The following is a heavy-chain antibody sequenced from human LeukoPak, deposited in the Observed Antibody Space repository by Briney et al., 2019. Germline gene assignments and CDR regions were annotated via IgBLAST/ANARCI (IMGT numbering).Heavy chain of an antibody. J-gene: IGHJ6*03. CDR2: IIPIFGTA. CDR3: ARSLGVVIEYYYMDV. D-gene: IGHD3-3*01. Sequence: ASVKVSCKASGGTFSSYAISWVRQAPGQGLEWMGGIIPIFGTANYAQKFQGRVTITADESTSTAYMELSSLRSEDTAVYYCARSLGVVIEYYYMDVWGKGTTVTVSS. V-gene: IGHV1-69*13. CDR1: GGTFSSYA.